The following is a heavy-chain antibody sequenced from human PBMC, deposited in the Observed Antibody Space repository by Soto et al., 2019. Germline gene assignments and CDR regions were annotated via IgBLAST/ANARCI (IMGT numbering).Heavy chain of an antibody. V-gene: IGHV4-34*01. CDR2: INHSGST. D-gene: IGHD6-19*01. CDR3: ARARVYSSGPDY. Sequence: SETLSLTCAVYGLSFSGYYWSWIRQPPGKGLEWIGEINHSGSTNYNPSLKSRVTISVDTSKNQFSLKLSSVTAADTAVYYCARARVYSSGPDYWGQGTLVTVSS. J-gene: IGHJ4*02. CDR1: GLSFSGYY.